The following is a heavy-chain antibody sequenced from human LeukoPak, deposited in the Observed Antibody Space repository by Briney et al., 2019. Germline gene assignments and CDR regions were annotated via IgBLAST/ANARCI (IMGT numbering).Heavy chain of an antibody. V-gene: IGHV3-74*01. D-gene: IGHD6-19*01. J-gene: IGHJ4*02. CDR1: GFTFSSYW. CDR3: ATASAETGTFVY. Sequence: GGSLRLSCVASGFTFSSYWMHWVRQTPGKGPVWVSRISSDGTSATYADSVRGQFTISRDNAKNTVYLQTNSLRVEDTAVYYCATASAETGTFVYWGQGTLVTVSS. CDR2: ISSDGTSA.